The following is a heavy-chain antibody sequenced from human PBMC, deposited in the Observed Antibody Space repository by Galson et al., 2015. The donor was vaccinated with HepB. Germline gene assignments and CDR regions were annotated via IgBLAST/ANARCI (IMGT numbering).Heavy chain of an antibody. J-gene: IGHJ4*02. Sequence: SLRLSCAASGFTFSSYGMHWVRQAPGKGLEWVAVISYDGSNKYYADSVKGRFTISRDNSKNTLYLQMNSLRAEDTAVYYCAKERYYYDSSGYSPTDYWGQGTLVTVSS. CDR3: AKERYYYDSSGYSPTDY. CDR2: ISYDGSNK. V-gene: IGHV3-30*18. D-gene: IGHD3-22*01. CDR1: GFTFSSYG.